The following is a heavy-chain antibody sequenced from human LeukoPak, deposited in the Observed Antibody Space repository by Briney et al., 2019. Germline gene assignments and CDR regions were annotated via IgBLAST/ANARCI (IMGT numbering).Heavy chain of an antibody. CDR2: IYYSGNA. CDR1: GGSINSNSYY. Sequence: SETLSLTCTVSGGSINSNSYYWGWIRQPPGRGLQWIGSIYYSGNAYYNPSLKSRVTMSVDTSKNQFSLKLRSVTAADTAVYYCARPWGVAGTVFGYWGQGTLVTVSS. D-gene: IGHD6-19*01. J-gene: IGHJ4*02. CDR3: ARPWGVAGTVFGY. V-gene: IGHV4-39*01.